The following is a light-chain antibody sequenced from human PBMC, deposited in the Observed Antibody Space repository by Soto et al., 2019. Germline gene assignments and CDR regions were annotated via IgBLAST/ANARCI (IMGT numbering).Light chain of an antibody. Sequence: VLNQPPSVSCTPRQRVTISCSRSNSNIGSNYVFWYQQLPGAAPKLLIYRNSQRPSGVPDRFSGSKSGTSASLAISGLRSEDEGDYYCAGWEDSVNGVGFGGGTKVTVL. J-gene: IGLJ2*01. CDR3: AGWEDSVNGVG. CDR2: RNS. CDR1: NSNIGSNY. V-gene: IGLV1-47*01.